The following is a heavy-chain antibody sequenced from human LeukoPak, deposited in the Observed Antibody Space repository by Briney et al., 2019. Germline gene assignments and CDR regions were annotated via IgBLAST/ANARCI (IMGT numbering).Heavy chain of an antibody. CDR2: ISTSGSTI. CDR3: ARDQGMTGAFDI. J-gene: IGHJ3*02. Sequence: GGSLRLSCAASGFTFSSYEMNWVRQAPGKGLEWVSYISTSGSTIYYADSLEGRFTISRDNAKNSLYLQMNSLRAEDTAVYYCARDQGMTGAFDIWGQGTVVTVSS. CDR1: GFTFSSYE. V-gene: IGHV3-48*03.